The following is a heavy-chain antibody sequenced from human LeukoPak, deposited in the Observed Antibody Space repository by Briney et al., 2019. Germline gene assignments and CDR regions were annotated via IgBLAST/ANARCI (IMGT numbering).Heavy chain of an antibody. Sequence: TGGSLRLSCAASGFTFSSYEMNWVRQAPGKGLEWVSYISSSGSTIYYADSVKGRFTISRDNSKNTLYLQMNSLRAEDTAVYYCAKDWTGTKPFDLWGRGTLVTVSS. CDR1: GFTFSSYE. CDR2: ISSSGSTI. J-gene: IGHJ2*01. V-gene: IGHV3-48*03. D-gene: IGHD3/OR15-3a*01. CDR3: AKDWTGTKPFDL.